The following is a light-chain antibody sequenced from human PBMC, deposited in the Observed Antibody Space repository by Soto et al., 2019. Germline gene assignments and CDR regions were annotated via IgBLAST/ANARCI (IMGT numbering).Light chain of an antibody. Sequence: DIQMTQSPSTLSASVGDRVTITCRASQSISSWLAWYQQKPGKAPKLLIQKASSLESGVPSRFSGSGSGTEFTLTLSSLQPDDFATYYCQQYNRYSPGTCGQGDTVEI. CDR2: KAS. CDR3: QQYNRYSPGT. V-gene: IGKV1-5*03. J-gene: IGKJ1*01. CDR1: QSISSW.